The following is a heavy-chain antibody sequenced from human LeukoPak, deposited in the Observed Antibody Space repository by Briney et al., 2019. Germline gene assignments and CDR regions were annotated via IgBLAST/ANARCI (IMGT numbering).Heavy chain of an antibody. Sequence: PSETLSLTCTVSGGSISSYYWSWIRQPPGKGLEWIAYISDIGSINYNPSLKSRVTISVDTSKNQFSLKLSSVTAADTAVYYCASRFLEWFDAPYNFDYWGQGTLVTVSS. D-gene: IGHD3-3*01. CDR1: GGSISSYY. CDR3: ASRFLEWFDAPYNFDY. V-gene: IGHV4-4*08. CDR2: ISDIGSI. J-gene: IGHJ4*02.